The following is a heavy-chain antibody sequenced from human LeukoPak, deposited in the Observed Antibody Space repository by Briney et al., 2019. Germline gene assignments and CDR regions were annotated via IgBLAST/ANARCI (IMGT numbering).Heavy chain of an antibody. Sequence: GGSLRLSCAASGFTFTSYRMNWVRQAPGKGLEWVAYISSSSRTIYYADSVKGRFTMSRDNAKNSLYLQMNSLRAEDTALYYCAKDIVVVVAATSSGNAFDIWGQGTMVTVSS. J-gene: IGHJ3*02. V-gene: IGHV3-48*04. CDR1: GFTFTSYR. CDR2: ISSSSRTI. CDR3: AKDIVVVVAATSSGNAFDI. D-gene: IGHD2-15*01.